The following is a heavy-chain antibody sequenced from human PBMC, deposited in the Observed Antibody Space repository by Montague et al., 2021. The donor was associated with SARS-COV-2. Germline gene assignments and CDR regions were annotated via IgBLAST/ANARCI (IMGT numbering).Heavy chain of an antibody. V-gene: IGHV4-59*01. CDR3: AREGTGTSYYYYGMDV. D-gene: IGHD1-1*01. CDR2: IYYSGST. CDR1: GGSISSYY. Sequence: SETLSLTCTVSGGSISSYYWSWIRQPPGKGLEWIGYIYYSGSTNYNPSLKSRVTISVDTSKNQFSLKLSSVTAADTAVYYCAREGTGTSYYYYGMDVWGQGTTVTVSS. J-gene: IGHJ6*02.